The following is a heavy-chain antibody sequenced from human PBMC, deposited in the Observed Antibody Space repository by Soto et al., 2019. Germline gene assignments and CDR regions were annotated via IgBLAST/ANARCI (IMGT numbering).Heavy chain of an antibody. J-gene: IGHJ4*02. CDR1: GGSFSGYY. Sequence: TLSLTCAVYGGSFSGYYWSWIRQPPGKGLEWIGDIYHSGSTNYNPSLKSRVTISVDTSKNQFSLKLSSVTAADTAVYYCARLGGSIFGVVWGQGTLVTVSS. D-gene: IGHD3-3*01. CDR2: IYHSGST. V-gene: IGHV4-59*08. CDR3: ARLGGSIFGVV.